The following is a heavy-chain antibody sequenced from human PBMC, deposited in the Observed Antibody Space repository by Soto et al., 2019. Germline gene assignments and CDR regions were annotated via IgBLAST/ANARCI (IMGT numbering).Heavy chain of an antibody. CDR1: GYSFTSYW. Sequence: GESLKISCNGSGYSFTSYWIGWVRQTPGKGLEWMGIIYPGDSDTRYSPSSQGQVTISADKSISTAYLQWRSLKASDTAMYYCARLAYYYGSGSYYRDAFDIWGQGTTVTV. J-gene: IGHJ3*02. D-gene: IGHD3-10*01. CDR2: IYPGDSDT. V-gene: IGHV5-51*01. CDR3: ARLAYYYGSGSYYRDAFDI.